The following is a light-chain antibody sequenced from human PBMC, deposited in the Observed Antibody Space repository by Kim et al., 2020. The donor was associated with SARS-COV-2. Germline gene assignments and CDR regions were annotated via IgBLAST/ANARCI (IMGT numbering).Light chain of an antibody. Sequence: LSPGERATLASRARQSVSSSYLSWYQQKPGQPPRILMYGAASRATGIPHRFSGSGSWTDVTPTISRLEPEDFAVYYCHQYGSSPYTFGQGTKLEI. J-gene: IGKJ2*01. CDR3: HQYGSSPYT. V-gene: IGKV3-20*01. CDR2: GAA. CDR1: QSVSSSY.